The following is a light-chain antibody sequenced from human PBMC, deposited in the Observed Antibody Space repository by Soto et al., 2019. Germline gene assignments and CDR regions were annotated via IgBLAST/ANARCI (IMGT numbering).Light chain of an antibody. CDR3: RPHGGSKKFLV. CDR1: SSDVGGYEY. V-gene: IGLV2-8*01. Sequence: QSVLTQPPSASGSPGQSVTLSCTGTSSDVGGYEYLSWYQQHPGKAPKLIIYEVTKQPSGVPDRFSGSNSGNTASLTVSGVQAEDEAFYYCRPHGGSKKFLVFGAGTKLTVL. J-gene: IGLJ3*02. CDR2: EVT.